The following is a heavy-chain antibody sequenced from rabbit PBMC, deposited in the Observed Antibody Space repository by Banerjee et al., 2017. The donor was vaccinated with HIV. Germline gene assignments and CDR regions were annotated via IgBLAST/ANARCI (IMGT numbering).Heavy chain of an antibody. CDR3: ARDLAGVIGWNFNL. J-gene: IGHJ4*01. CDR2: IDAGSGGST. Sequence: QEQLEESGGDLVKPEGSLTLTCTASGFSFSSNYWLCWVRQAPGKGLEWIACIDAGSGGSTYYASWAKGRFTISKTSSTTVTLQMTSLTAADTATYFCARDLAGVIGWNFNLWGPGTLVT. CDR1: GFSFSSNYW. D-gene: IGHD4-1*01. V-gene: IGHV1S45*01.